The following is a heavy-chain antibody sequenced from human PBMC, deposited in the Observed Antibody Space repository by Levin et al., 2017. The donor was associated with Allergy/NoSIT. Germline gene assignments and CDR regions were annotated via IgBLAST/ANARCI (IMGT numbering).Heavy chain of an antibody. CDR3: TKQQLGDY. CDR1: GFTFSSYA. Sequence: PGGSLRLSCAASGFTFSSYAMHWVRQAPGKGLEWVAVISYDGSNKYYADSVKGRFTISRDNSKNTLYLQMNSLRAEDTAVYYCTKQQLGDYWGQGTLVTVSS. CDR2: ISYDGSNK. J-gene: IGHJ4*02. D-gene: IGHD6-13*01. V-gene: IGHV3-30-3*01.